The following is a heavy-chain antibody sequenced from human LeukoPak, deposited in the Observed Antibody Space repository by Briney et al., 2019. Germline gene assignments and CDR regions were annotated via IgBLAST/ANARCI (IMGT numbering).Heavy chain of an antibody. J-gene: IGHJ4*02. D-gene: IGHD1-26*01. CDR2: INEDGSTT. CDR1: GFTFSSNW. CDR3: VRDLGGRSGH. Sequence: GGSLRLSCAASGFTFSSNWMHWVRQARGKGLVWVSRINEDGSTTNYADSVKGRSTIFRDNAKNTLYLQMNSLRAEDTAVYYCVRDLGGRSGHWGQGTLVTVSS. V-gene: IGHV3-74*01.